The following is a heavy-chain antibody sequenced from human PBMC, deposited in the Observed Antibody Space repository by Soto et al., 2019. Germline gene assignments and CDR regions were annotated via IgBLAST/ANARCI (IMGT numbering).Heavy chain of an antibody. Sequence: PGGSMRLSCAASGLTFSNYSMSWVRQAPGKGLEWVSGVGGSGDSTYYADSVKGRFTISRDNSKDTLYLQMNSLRAEDTAVYYCAKSPLGYCSGGSCYPPHYFDYWGQGTLVTVSS. J-gene: IGHJ4*02. V-gene: IGHV3-23*01. CDR3: AKSPLGYCSGGSCYPPHYFDY. CDR1: GLTFSNYS. D-gene: IGHD2-15*01. CDR2: VGGSGDST.